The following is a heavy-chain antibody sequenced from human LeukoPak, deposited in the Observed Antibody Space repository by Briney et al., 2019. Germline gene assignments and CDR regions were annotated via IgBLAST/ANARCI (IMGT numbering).Heavy chain of an antibody. CDR2: IYYSGST. J-gene: IGHJ4*02. Sequence: SETLSLTCTVSGGPISSSSYYWGWIRQPPGKGLEWIGSIYYSGSTYYNPSLKSRVTISVDTSKNQFSLKLSSVTAADTAVYYCASHAGDSSGYYYFGYFDYWGQGTLVTVSS. CDR3: ASHAGDSSGYYYFGYFDY. V-gene: IGHV4-39*01. CDR1: GGPISSSSYY. D-gene: IGHD3-22*01.